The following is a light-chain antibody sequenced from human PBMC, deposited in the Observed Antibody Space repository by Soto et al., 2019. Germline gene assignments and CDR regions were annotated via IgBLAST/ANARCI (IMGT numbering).Light chain of an antibody. CDR1: SSNIGSNY. V-gene: IGLV1-47*01. CDR3: AAWDDSLSVP. CDR2: RNN. J-gene: IGLJ2*01. Sequence: QSLLTQPPSASGTPGQRVTISCSGSSSNIGSNYVYWYQQLPGTAPKLLIYRNNQRPSGVPDRFSGSKSGTSASLAISGLRSEDEADYYCAAWDDSLSVPFGGGTKLTVL.